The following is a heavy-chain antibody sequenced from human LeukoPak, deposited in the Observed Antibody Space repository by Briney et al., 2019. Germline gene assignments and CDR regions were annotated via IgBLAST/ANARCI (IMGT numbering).Heavy chain of an antibody. V-gene: IGHV1-69*05. J-gene: IGHJ3*02. CDR1: GGTFSSYA. CDR3: ARDRDGYNRRAAFDI. D-gene: IGHD5-24*01. CDR2: IIPIFGTA. Sequence: SVKVSCKASGGTFSSYAISWVRQAPGQGLEWMGGIIPIFGTANYAQKFQGRVTITTDESTSTAYMELSSLRSEDTAVYYCARDRDGYNRRAAFDIWGQGTMVTVST.